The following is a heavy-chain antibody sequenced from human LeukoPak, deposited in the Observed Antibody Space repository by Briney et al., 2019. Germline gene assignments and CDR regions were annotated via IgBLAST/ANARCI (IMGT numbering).Heavy chain of an antibody. CDR1: GFTFDDYG. J-gene: IGHJ4*02. CDR3: ARGLRFLEWLSGFDY. V-gene: IGHV3-20*04. D-gene: IGHD3-3*01. CDR2: INWNGGST. Sequence: PGGSLRLSCAASGFTFDDYGMSWVRQAPGKGLEWVSGINWNGGSTGYADSVKGRFTISRDNAENSLYLQMNSLRAEDTALYYCARGLRFLEWLSGFDYWGQGTLVTVSS.